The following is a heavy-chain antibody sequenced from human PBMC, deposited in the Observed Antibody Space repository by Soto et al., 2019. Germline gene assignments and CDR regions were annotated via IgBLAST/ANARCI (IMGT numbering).Heavy chain of an antibody. D-gene: IGHD3-22*01. CDR2: IIPIFGTA. V-gene: IGHV1-69*12. CDR3: ARALEEYYYDSSGYYSAY. CDR1: GGTFSTYG. Sequence: QVQLVQSGAEVKKPGSSVKVSCKASGGTFSTYGFTWVRQAPGQGLEWMGGIIPIFGTAHYAQQFQGSVTITADEPTSTAYMELSSLRSEDTAVYYCARALEEYYYDSSGYYSAYWGQGTLVTVSS. J-gene: IGHJ4*02.